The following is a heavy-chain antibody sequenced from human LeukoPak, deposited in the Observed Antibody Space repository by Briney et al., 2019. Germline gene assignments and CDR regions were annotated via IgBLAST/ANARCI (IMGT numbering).Heavy chain of an antibody. CDR1: GFTFSSYE. CDR3: ARVGLLWFGEHWYFDY. CDR2: ISSSGSTI. J-gene: IGHJ4*02. V-gene: IGHV3-48*03. Sequence: GGSLRLSCAASGFTFSSYEMNWVRQAPGKGLEWVSYISSSGSTIYYADSVKGRFTISRDNAKNSLYLQMNSLRAEDTAVYYCARVGLLWFGEHWYFDYWGQGTLVTVSS. D-gene: IGHD3-10*01.